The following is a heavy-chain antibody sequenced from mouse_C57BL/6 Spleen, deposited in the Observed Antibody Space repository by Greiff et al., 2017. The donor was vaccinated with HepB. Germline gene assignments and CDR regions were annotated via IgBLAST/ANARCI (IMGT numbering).Heavy chain of an antibody. J-gene: IGHJ3*01. CDR2: IRSKSNNYAT. V-gene: IGHV10-1*01. CDR1: GFSFNTYA. D-gene: IGHD3-2*02. Sequence: EVKLMESGGGLVQPKGSLKLSCAASGFSFNTYAMNWVRQAPGKGLEWVARIRSKSNNYATYYADSVKDRFTISRDDSESMLYLQMNNLKTEDTAMYYCVRESSGQFAYWGQGTLVTVSA. CDR3: VRESSGQFAY.